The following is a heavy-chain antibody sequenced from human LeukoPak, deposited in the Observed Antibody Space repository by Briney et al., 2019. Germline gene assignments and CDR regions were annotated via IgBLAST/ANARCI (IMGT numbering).Heavy chain of an antibody. CDR1: GFSFSTYV. CDR3: ARGNLDIVVVPAAIGGVY. Sequence: GGSLRLSCAASGFSFSTYVMHWVRQAPGKGLEYVSSISSNGVNTYYANSVKGRFTISRDNAKNSLYLQMNSLRAEDTAVYYCARGNLDIVVVPAAIGGVYWGQGTLVTVSS. CDR2: ISSNGVNT. J-gene: IGHJ4*02. V-gene: IGHV3-64*01. D-gene: IGHD2-2*02.